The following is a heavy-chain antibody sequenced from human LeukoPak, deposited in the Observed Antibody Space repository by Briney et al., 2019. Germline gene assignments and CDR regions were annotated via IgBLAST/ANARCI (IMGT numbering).Heavy chain of an antibody. CDR3: ASSSSGWYEDY. Sequence: TLSLTCTVSGGSISSSSYYWNWIRRPAGEGLEWIGRIYTSRSPTYTPYLKSRVTISVDKSKKHCYLTLNSVTDADTAVYYCASSSSGWYEDYWGQGTLFTVSS. CDR1: GGSISSSSYY. D-gene: IGHD6-19*01. V-gene: IGHV4-61*02. CDR2: IYTSRSP. J-gene: IGHJ4*02.